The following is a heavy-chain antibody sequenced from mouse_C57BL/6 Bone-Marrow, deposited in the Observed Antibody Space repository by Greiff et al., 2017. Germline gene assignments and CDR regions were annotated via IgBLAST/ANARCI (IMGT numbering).Heavy chain of an antibody. D-gene: IGHD4-1*01. V-gene: IGHV5-12*01. Sequence: VQLKESGGGLVQPGGSLKLSCAASGFTFSDYYMYWVRQTPEKRLEWVAYISNGGGSTYYPDTVKGRFTISRDNAKNTLYLQMSRLKSEDTAMYYCARHEDNWAWFAYWGQGTLVTVSA. CDR1: GFTFSDYY. CDR3: ARHEDNWAWFAY. CDR2: ISNGGGST. J-gene: IGHJ3*01.